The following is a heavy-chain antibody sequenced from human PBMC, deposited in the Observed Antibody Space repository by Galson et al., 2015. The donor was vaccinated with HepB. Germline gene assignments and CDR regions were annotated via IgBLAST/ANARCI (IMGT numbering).Heavy chain of an antibody. J-gene: IGHJ6*03. CDR3: AKSGGTYYYMDV. D-gene: IGHD3-10*01. V-gene: IGHV6-1*01. CDR1: GDSVSDNRVA. CDR2: TYYRSKWYY. Sequence: CAISGDSVSDNRVAWNWIRQSPSRGLEWLGRTYYRSKWYYDYATPVKSRITINPDTSKNQFSLQFNSVTPEDTAVYYCAKSGGTYYYMDVWGKGTTVTVSS.